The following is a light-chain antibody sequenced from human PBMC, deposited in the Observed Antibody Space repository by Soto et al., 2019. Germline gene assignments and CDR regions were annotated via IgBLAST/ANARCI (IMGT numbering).Light chain of an antibody. V-gene: IGLV1-40*01. CDR3: QAHDSSLSGWV. J-gene: IGLJ3*02. CDR1: SSNIGAGYD. CDR2: GNS. Sequence: QSVLTQPPSVSGAPGQRVTISCTGSSSNIGAGYDVHWYQQLPGTAPKLLIYGNSNRPSGVPDRFSGSKSGTSASLAITGLQAEDEADYYCQAHDSSLSGWVFGGGTKLPS.